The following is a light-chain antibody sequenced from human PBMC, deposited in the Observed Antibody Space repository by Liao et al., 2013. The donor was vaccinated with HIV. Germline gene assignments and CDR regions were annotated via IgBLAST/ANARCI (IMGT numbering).Light chain of an antibody. CDR3: QVWHQGSDQRL. CDR1: NIGRKS. V-gene: IGLV3-21*01. CDR2: YDD. Sequence: SYELTQTPSVSVAPGETAGITCGGSNIGRKSVHWYQHKPGQAPVLVIHYDDDRPSGIPERFSGSKSGNTATLVIRRVEGGDEADYYCQVWHQGSDQRLFGGGTKLTVL. J-gene: IGLJ3*02.